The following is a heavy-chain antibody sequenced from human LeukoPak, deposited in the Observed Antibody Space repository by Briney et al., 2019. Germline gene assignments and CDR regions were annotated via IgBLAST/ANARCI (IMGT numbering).Heavy chain of an antibody. V-gene: IGHV4-59*08. CDR1: GGSISSYY. CDR2: IYYSGST. Sequence: PSETLSLTCTVSGGSISSYYWSWIRQPPGKGLEWIGYIYYSGSTNYNPSLKSRVTISVDTSKNQFSLKLSSVTAADTAVYYCARQPLIGGVIVYLDYWGQGTLVTVSS. CDR3: ARQPLIGGVIVYLDY. D-gene: IGHD3-16*02. J-gene: IGHJ4*02.